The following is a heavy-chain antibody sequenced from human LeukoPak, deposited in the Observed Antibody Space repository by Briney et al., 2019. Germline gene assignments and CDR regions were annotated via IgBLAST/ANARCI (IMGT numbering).Heavy chain of an antibody. CDR3: AGFVVVPAAILRDYIAAAGHLDAFDN. D-gene: IGHD2-2*01. CDR1: GGSISSGGYY. V-gene: IGHV4-30-2*01. Sequence: SQTLSLTCTVSGGSISSGGYYWSWIRQPPGKGLEWIGYIYHSGSTYYNPSLKSRVTISVDRSKNQFSLKLSSVTAADTAVYYCAGFVVVPAAILRDYIAAAGHLDAFDNWGQGTMVTVSS. J-gene: IGHJ3*02. CDR2: IYHSGST.